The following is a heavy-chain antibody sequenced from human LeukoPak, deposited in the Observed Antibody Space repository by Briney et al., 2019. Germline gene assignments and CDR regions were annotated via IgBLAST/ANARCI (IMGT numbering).Heavy chain of an antibody. J-gene: IGHJ4*02. Sequence: SQTLSLTCTVSGGSISSGGYYWSWIRQHPGKGLEWIGYIYYSGSTYYNPSLKSRVTISVDTSKNQFSLKLSSVTAADTAVYYCARQGRGDSSFDYWGQGTLVTVSS. V-gene: IGHV4-31*03. CDR1: GGSISSGGYY. CDR3: ARQGRGDSSFDY. CDR2: IYYSGST. D-gene: IGHD2-21*02.